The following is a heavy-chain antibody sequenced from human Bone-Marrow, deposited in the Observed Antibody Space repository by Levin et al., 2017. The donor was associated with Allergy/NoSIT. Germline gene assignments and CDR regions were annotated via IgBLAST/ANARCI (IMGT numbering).Heavy chain of an antibody. D-gene: IGHD5-12*01. CDR2: ITPNTVAA. V-gene: IGHV1-2*02. CDR1: GYTFTSYF. CDR3: TRESYSAYDFDY. J-gene: IGHJ4*02. Sequence: ASVKVSCKPSGYTFTSYFLHWVRQAPGPGLEWMGWITPNTVAADYALKFQGRVTMTSDTSTNTVYMELSSLTSDDTALYFCTRESYSAYDFDYWGQGTLVSVSS.